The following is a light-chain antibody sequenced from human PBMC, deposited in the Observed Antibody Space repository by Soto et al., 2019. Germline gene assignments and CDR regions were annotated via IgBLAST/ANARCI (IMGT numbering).Light chain of an antibody. CDR2: GAS. J-gene: IGKJ2*01. CDR3: QHYNNWPPYT. V-gene: IGKV3-15*01. CDR1: QSVRSN. Sequence: EVVMTQSPATLSVSPGERAMLSCRASQSVRSNLAWYQQKPGQAPRLLIYGASTRATGVPARFSGCGSGTEFTLTISSLQSEDFAVYYCQHYNNWPPYTFGQGTRLEI.